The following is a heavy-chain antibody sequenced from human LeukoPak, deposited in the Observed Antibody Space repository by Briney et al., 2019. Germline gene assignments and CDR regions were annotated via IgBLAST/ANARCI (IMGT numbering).Heavy chain of an antibody. Sequence: GRSLRLSCAASGFTFSSYGIHWVRQAPGKGLEWVAVISFDGSNKYYADSVKGRFTISRDNSKNTLYLQMDSLRAEDTAVYYCAKGKGRYCGSTSCYEFAYWGQGTLVTVSS. J-gene: IGHJ4*02. CDR2: ISFDGSNK. CDR3: AKGKGRYCGSTSCYEFAY. D-gene: IGHD2-2*01. CDR1: GFTFSSYG. V-gene: IGHV3-30*18.